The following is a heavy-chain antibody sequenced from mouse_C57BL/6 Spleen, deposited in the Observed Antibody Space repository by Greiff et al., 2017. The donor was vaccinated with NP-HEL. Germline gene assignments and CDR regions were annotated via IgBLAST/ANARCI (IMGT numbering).Heavy chain of an antibody. CDR3: TGFTGSSYVLWYFDV. V-gene: IGHV6-6*01. J-gene: IGHJ1*03. CDR2: IRNKANNHAT. D-gene: IGHD1-1*01. Sequence: EVKVEESGGGLVQPGGSMKLSCAASGFTFSDAWMDWVRQSPEKGLEWVAEIRNKANNHATYYAESVKGRFTISRDDSKSSVYLQMNSLRAEDTGIYYCTGFTGSSYVLWYFDVWGTGTTVTVSS. CDR1: GFTFSDAW.